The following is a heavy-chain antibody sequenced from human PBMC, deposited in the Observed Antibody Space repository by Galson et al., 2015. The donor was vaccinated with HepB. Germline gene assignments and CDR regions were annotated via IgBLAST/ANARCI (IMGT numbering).Heavy chain of an antibody. CDR3: AKDHWDSSGWYDY. Sequence: SLRLSCAASGLTFSSYGMHWVRQAPGKGLEWVAVISYDGSNKYYADSVKGRFTISRDNSKNTLYLQMNSLRAEDTAVYYCAKDHWDSSGWYDYWGQGTLVTVSS. CDR2: ISYDGSNK. CDR1: GLTFSSYG. V-gene: IGHV3-30*18. D-gene: IGHD6-19*01. J-gene: IGHJ4*02.